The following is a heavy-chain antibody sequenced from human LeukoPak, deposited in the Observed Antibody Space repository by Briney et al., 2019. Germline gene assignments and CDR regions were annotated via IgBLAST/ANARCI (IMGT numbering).Heavy chain of an antibody. Sequence: PGGSLRLSCAASGFTFSSYWLHWVRQAPGKGLVWVSRIDSDGTGTIYADSVRGRFTISRDNAKNTMYLQMNSLRAEDTAVYYCTREGFDRWGQGTLVTVSS. J-gene: IGHJ5*02. CDR1: GFTFSSYW. CDR3: TREGFDR. CDR2: IDSDGTGT. V-gene: IGHV3-74*01.